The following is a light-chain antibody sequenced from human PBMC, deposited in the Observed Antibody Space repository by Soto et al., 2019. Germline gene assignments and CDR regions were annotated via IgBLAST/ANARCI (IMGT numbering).Light chain of an antibody. Sequence: QSALTQPASVSGSPGQSITISCTGTSSDVGGYNYVSWYQQHPGKAPNLMIYDVTNRPSGVSYRFSGSKSGNTASLTISGLQAEDEADYYCRSYTGSATMVFGGGTKVIVL. CDR2: DVT. CDR1: SSDVGGYNY. J-gene: IGLJ3*02. CDR3: RSYTGSATMV. V-gene: IGLV2-14*01.